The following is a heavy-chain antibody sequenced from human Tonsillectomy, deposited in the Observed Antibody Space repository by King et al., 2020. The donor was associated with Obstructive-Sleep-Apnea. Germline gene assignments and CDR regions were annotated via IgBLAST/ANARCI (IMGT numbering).Heavy chain of an antibody. CDR3: SRGPYSGNYPGFCMDV. V-gene: IGHV3-74*01. Sequence: DVQLVESGGGLVQPGGSLRLYCAASGFTLSNYWMHWVRQAPGKGLGWVSRINSDASDTSHADSVKYRFTISRDDAKNTLNLQMNRLRAEDTAVYYCSRGPYSGNYPGFCMDVWGQATTVTVSS. J-gene: IGHJ6*02. D-gene: IGHD1-26*01. CDR1: GFTLSNYW. CDR2: INSDASDT.